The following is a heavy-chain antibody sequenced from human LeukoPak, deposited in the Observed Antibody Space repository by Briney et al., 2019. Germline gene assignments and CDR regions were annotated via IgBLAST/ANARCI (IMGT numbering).Heavy chain of an antibody. CDR2: INEDGSFT. D-gene: IGHD2-21*01. Sequence: GGSLRHSCAASGFSFSGYWMHWVRQAPGKGLVWVSRINEDGSFTSYADSVKGRFTVSRDNAKNTLYLQMNSLRAEDTAVYYCARDLVMVNTPGDDFDYWGRGTLVTVSS. J-gene: IGHJ4*02. CDR3: ARDLVMVNTPGDDFDY. CDR1: GFSFSGYW. V-gene: IGHV3-74*01.